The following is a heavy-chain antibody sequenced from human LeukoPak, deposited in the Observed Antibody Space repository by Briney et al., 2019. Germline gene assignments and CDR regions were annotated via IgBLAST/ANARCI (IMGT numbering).Heavy chain of an antibody. D-gene: IGHD4-17*01. V-gene: IGHV3-30*18. J-gene: IGHJ4*02. CDR2: ISDDGSNK. CDR1: GFTFSSYG. Sequence: GGSLRLSCAASGFTFSSYGMHWVRQAPGKGLEWVSVISDDGSNKYYADSVKGRFTISRDNSKNTLYLQLSSLRADDTAVYHCAKERDGDYVRYTHYWGQGTLVTVSS. CDR3: AKERDGDYVRYTHY.